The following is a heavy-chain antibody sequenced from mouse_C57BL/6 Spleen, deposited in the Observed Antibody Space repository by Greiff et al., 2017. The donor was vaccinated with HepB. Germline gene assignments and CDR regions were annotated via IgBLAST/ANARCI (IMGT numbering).Heavy chain of an antibody. J-gene: IGHJ2*01. V-gene: IGHV1-52*01. Sequence: QVQLQQPGAELVRPGSSVKLSCKASGYTFTSYWMHWVKQRPIQGLEWIGNIDPSDSETHYNQKFKDKATLTVDKSSSTAYMQLSSLTSEDSAVYYCARGGGCYRYFDYWGQGTTLTVSS. CDR3: ARGGGCYRYFDY. CDR1: GYTFTSYW. D-gene: IGHD1-1*01. CDR2: IDPSDSET.